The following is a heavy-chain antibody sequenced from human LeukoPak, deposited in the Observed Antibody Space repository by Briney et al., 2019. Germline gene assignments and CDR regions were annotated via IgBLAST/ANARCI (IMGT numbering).Heavy chain of an antibody. D-gene: IGHD5-18*01. CDR1: GGSFSGYY. J-gene: IGHJ4*02. CDR3: AGGYSYGIHDY. V-gene: IGHV4-34*01. Sequence: SETLSLTCAVYGGSFSGYYWSWIRQPPGKGLEWIGEINHSGSTNYNPSLKSRVTISVDTSKNQFSLKLSSVAAADTAVYYCAGGYSYGIHDYWGQGTLVTVSS. CDR2: INHSGST.